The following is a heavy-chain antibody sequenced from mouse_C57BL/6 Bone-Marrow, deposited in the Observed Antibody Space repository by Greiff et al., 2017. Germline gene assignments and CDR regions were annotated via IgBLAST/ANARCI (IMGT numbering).Heavy chain of an antibody. CDR1: GYSFTSYG. Sequence: VQLKESGPVLARPGASVKMSCKTSGYSFTSYGMHWVKQWPGQGLEWIGAIYPGDSDNSYNEKFKGQAKMTAVTSDSTTYMEISSLTNEDAAVYYCTRRGSYYDSPAWFAYWGQGTLVTVSA. D-gene: IGHD1-1*01. V-gene: IGHV1-5*01. J-gene: IGHJ3*01. CDR3: TRRGSYYDSPAWFAY. CDR2: IYPGDSDN.